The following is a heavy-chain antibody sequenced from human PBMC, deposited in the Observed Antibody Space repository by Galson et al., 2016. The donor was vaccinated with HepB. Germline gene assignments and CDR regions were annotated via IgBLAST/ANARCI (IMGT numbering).Heavy chain of an antibody. D-gene: IGHD1-26*01. J-gene: IGHJ4*02. V-gene: IGHV3-30*04. CDR2: TSYNGNNK. Sequence: SLRLSCAASGFTFSSYAMNWVRQAPGKGLEWVAGTSYNGNNKYYIDSVKGRFTISRDDSKNTVYLQMNGLRDDDTALYYCARVVAVGGNPPFAFDYWGQGTLVTASS. CDR3: ARVVAVGGNPPFAFDY. CDR1: GFTFSSYA.